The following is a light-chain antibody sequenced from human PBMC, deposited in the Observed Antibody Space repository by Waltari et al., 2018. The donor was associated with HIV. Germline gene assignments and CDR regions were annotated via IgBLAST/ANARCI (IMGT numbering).Light chain of an antibody. CDR3: AAWDDSLNGVI. J-gene: IGLJ2*01. CDR2: NQN. CDR1: SSTLESNT. Sequence: SVLTQPPYASRTPGQRLTISCSESSSTLESNTANSYQQPPGPAPKLLIYNQNQRPSGVPDRFSGSKSGTSASLAISGLQSEDEADYYCAAWDDSLNGVIFGGGTKLTVL. V-gene: IGLV1-44*01.